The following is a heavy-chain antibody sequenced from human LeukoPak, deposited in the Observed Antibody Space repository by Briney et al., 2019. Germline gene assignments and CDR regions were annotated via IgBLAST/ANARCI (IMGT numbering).Heavy chain of an antibody. CDR2: IYYSGST. CDR3: ARRRVVPAAIGWFDP. V-gene: IGHV4-39*01. CDR1: GGSISSSSYY. J-gene: IGHJ5*02. Sequence: PSETLSLTCTVSGGSISSSSYYWGWIRQPPGKGLEWIGSIYYSGSTYYNPSLKSRVNISVDTSKNQFSLKLSSVTAADTAVYYCARRRVVPAAIGWFDPWGQGTLVTVSS. D-gene: IGHD2-2*01.